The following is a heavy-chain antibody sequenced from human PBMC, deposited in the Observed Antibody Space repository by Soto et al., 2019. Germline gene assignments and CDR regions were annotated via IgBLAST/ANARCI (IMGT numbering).Heavy chain of an antibody. CDR3: AKGRGYSGYRKILDACDL. Sequence: EVQLLESGGGLVQPGGSLRLSCAASGFTFSSYAMSWVRQAPGKGLEWVSAISGSGGSTYYADSVKGRFTISRDNSKNTQYQQMNSMGDEDTGVYYCAKGRGYSGYRKILDACDLWGQGTMVTVSS. CDR1: GFTFSSYA. D-gene: IGHD5-12*01. V-gene: IGHV3-23*01. J-gene: IGHJ3*01. CDR2: ISGSGGST.